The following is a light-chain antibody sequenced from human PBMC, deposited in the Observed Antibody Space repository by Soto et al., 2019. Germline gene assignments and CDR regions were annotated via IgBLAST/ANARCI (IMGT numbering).Light chain of an antibody. V-gene: IGKV1-5*03. Sequence: DIQMTQSPSTLSGSVGDRVTITCRASQTISSWLAWYQQKPGKAPKLLIYKASTLKSGVPSRFSGSGSVTEFTLTISSLQPDDFATYYCQQYNSYSWTFGQGTKVDIK. CDR1: QTISSW. J-gene: IGKJ1*01. CDR3: QQYNSYSWT. CDR2: KAS.